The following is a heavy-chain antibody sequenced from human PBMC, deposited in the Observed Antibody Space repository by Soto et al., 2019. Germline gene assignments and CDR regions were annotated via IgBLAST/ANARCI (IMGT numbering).Heavy chain of an antibody. V-gene: IGHV3-48*03. J-gene: IGHJ4*01. CDR3: GSQPNWARPFDS. D-gene: IGHD7-27*01. CDR1: GFLFRNYE. Sequence: EVRLVESGGDLVKSGGSLRLSCVGSGFLFRNYEMNWVRQAPGKGLEWLAHISTTGGHVSESDSVKGRFIISSDNTKHTLYLQMTSLRPADTGVYYCGSQPNWARPFDSWGHGTLVNVSS. CDR2: ISTTGGHV.